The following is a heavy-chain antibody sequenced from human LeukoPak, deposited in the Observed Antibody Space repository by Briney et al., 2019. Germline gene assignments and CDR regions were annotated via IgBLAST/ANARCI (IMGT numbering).Heavy chain of an antibody. V-gene: IGHV1-69*05. J-gene: IGHJ4*02. D-gene: IGHD3-9*01. Sequence: ASVKVSCKASGGTFSSYAISWVRQAPGQGLEWMGRIIPIFGTANYAQKFQGRVTITTDESTSTAYMELSSLRSEDTAVYYCARVVVLRYFDPVSGGQGTTVDYWGQGTLVTVSS. CDR2: IIPIFGTA. CDR3: ARVVVLRYFDPVSGGQGTTVDY. CDR1: GGTFSSYA.